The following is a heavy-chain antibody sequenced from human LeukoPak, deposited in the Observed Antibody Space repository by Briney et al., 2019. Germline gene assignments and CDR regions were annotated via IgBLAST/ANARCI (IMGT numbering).Heavy chain of an antibody. D-gene: IGHD6-19*01. V-gene: IGHV5-51*01. CDR3: AREPLDSGWYRRYFDY. J-gene: IGHJ4*02. CDR1: GYSFTSYW. Sequence: GESLKISCKGSGYSFTSYWIGWVRQIPGKGPEWMGIIYPGDSDTRYSPSFQGQVTISADKSISTAYLQWSSLKASDTAMYYCAREPLDSGWYRRYFDYWGQGTLVTVSS. CDR2: IYPGDSDT.